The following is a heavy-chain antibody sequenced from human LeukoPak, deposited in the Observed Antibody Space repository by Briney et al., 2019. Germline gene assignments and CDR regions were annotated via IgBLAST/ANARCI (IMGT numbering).Heavy chain of an antibody. J-gene: IGHJ4*02. CDR2: IKEDGSEK. CDR1: GFTFW. Sequence: QPGGSLRLSCAASGFTFWMSWVRQAPGKGLEWVANIKEDGSEKYYGDSVKGRFTISRDNAKNSLYLEMNSLRVEDTAVYYCARDSSGYQWGQGTLVTVSS. D-gene: IGHD3-22*01. CDR3: ARDSSGYQ. V-gene: IGHV3-7*01.